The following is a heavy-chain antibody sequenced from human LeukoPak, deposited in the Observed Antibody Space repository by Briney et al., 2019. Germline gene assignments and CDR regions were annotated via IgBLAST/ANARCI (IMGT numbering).Heavy chain of an antibody. D-gene: IGHD3-22*01. Sequence: ASVKVSCKTSGYPFPEYSINWVRPAPGKGLEWMGWINTNTGNPTYAQGFTGRFVFSLDTSVSTAFLQISSLTPEDTAVYYCVKDLRVVDWGQGTLVTVSS. V-gene: IGHV7-4-1*02. CDR3: VKDLRVVD. CDR1: GYPFPEYS. J-gene: IGHJ4*02. CDR2: INTNTGNP.